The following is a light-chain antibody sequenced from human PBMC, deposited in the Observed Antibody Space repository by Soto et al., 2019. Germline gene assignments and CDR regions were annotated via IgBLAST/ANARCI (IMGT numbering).Light chain of an antibody. V-gene: IGKV3-15*01. J-gene: IGKJ4*01. CDR1: QGIGDT. CDR3: QPYNNWTLT. Sequence: MSQSPSSMSSSVGDIVTITCRASQGIGDTLAWYQHKPGQTPRXXXYDTSTRATGVPTRFSGSRSGAEFTLTINSLKYEDFAVYYCQPYNNWTLTFGGGTKVDIK. CDR2: DTS.